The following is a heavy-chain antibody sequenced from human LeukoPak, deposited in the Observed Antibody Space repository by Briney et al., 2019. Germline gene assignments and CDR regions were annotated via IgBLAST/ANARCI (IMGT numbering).Heavy chain of an antibody. V-gene: IGHV4-39*07. CDR1: GDSITTSSYY. J-gene: IGHJ4*02. Sequence: SETLSLTCTVSGDSITTSSYYWGWIRQPPGKGLEWIGSIHYSGSTYYTPSLKRRVTISVDTSKNQFSLKLSSVTAADTAVYYCARGVSRLNFDYWGQGTLVTVSS. D-gene: IGHD2-21*02. CDR3: ARGVSRLNFDY. CDR2: IHYSGST.